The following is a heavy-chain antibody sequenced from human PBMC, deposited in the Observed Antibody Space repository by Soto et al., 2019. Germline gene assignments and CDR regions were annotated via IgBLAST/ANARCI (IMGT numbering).Heavy chain of an antibody. D-gene: IGHD2-21*02. CDR2: SYHSGSA. CDR1: GGSVSSSNW. J-gene: IGHJ3*02. Sequence: QVQLQESGPGLVKPSGTLSLTCAVSGGSVSSSNWWSWVRQSPGKGLEWMGESYHSGSAHYNPSLKSRATISLDKSKNQFSLGLTSVTAADTAVYYCARVPGVVVSADDAFDIWGPGTRVIVSS. V-gene: IGHV4-4*02. CDR3: ARVPGVVVSADDAFDI.